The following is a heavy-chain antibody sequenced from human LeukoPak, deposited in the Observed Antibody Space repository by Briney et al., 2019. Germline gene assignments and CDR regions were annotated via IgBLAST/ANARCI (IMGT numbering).Heavy chain of an antibody. Sequence: ASVKVSCKASGYTFPRYYMHWVRQAPGQGLEWMGIINPTIGDTSYAQKLQGRVTMTTDTSTSTAYMELRSLRSDDTAVYYCARVTYYYGSGSYSRGNWFDPWGQGTLVTVSS. CDR2: INPTIGDT. V-gene: IGHV1-46*01. J-gene: IGHJ5*02. CDR1: GYTFPRYY. CDR3: ARVTYYYGSGSYSRGNWFDP. D-gene: IGHD3-10*01.